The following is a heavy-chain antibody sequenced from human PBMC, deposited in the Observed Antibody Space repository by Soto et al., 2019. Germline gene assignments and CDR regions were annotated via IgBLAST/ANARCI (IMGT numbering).Heavy chain of an antibody. CDR2: IHHRGYGAT. V-gene: IGHV4-39*01. CDR3: ARQIGFGHSYFDV. Sequence: QLQRQESGPGLVKPSETLSLTCTFSGGAISSSDSYWAWVRQPPGKGLEWFGSIHHRGYGATYYNPSLKTRVTISIDTSKNHFSLSVLSVTTADTAVYYCARQIGFGHSYFDVWGRGTLVTVSS. J-gene: IGHJ2*01. D-gene: IGHD3-10*01. CDR1: GGAISSSDSY.